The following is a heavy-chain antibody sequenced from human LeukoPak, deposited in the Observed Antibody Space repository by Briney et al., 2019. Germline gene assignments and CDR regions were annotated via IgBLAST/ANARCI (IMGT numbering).Heavy chain of an antibody. CDR1: GYTFTSYH. D-gene: IGHD6-13*01. CDR2: INPSGGST. V-gene: IGHV1-46*01. J-gene: IGHJ6*02. CDR3: ARTLDQLVRSGMDV. Sequence: ASVKVSCKASGYTFTSYHMHWVRQAPGQGLEWMGLINPSGGSTRYAQKFQGRVTMSRDTSTSTVYMDLSSLRAEDTAVYYCARTLDQLVRSGMDVWGQGTTVTVSS.